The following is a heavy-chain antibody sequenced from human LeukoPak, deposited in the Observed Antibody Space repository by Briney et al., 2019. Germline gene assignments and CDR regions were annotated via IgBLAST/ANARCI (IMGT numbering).Heavy chain of an antibody. CDR1: GFTFSSYG. D-gene: IGHD3-10*01. CDR3: ARASITMVRGELVYYFDF. J-gene: IGHJ4*02. Sequence: GGSLRLSCAASGFTFSSYGMHWVRQAPGKGLEWVSYISSSSNTIYYSDSVKGRFTISRDNAKNSLYLQMNSLRAEDTAVYYCARASITMVRGELVYYFDFWGQGTLVTVSS. CDR2: ISSSSNTI. V-gene: IGHV3-48*04.